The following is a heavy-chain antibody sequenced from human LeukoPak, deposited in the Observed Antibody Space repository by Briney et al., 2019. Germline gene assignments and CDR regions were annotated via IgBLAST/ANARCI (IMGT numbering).Heavy chain of an antibody. CDR2: IRGSDDST. Sequence: PGGSLRLSCAASGFTFSSYAMTWVRQAPGKGLDWVSTIRGSDDSTYYADSVKGRFTISRDNSKNTLYLQMNSLRSEDTAIYYCAKDTGPAAGITADYWGQGTLVTVSS. CDR1: GFTFSSYA. CDR3: AKDTGPAAGITADY. D-gene: IGHD6-13*01. V-gene: IGHV3-23*01. J-gene: IGHJ4*02.